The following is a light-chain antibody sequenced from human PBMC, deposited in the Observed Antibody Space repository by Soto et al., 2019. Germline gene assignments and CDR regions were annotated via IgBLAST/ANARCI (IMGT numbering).Light chain of an antibody. CDR3: AAWDDRLNGPSYV. CDR1: TSNIGSNP. Sequence: QSSLTQPPSVSGTPGQTVTISCSGSTSNIGSNPVNWYQQLPGTAPRLLISTNNQRPSGVPDRFSGSRSGTSASLAISGLQSEDEADYYCAAWDDRLNGPSYVFGTGTKATVL. V-gene: IGLV1-44*01. CDR2: TNN. J-gene: IGLJ1*01.